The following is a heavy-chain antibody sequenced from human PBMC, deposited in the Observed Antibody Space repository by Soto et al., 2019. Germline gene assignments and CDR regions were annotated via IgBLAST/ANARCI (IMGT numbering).Heavy chain of an antibody. J-gene: IGHJ1*01. V-gene: IGHV3-53*02. CDR2: LYSGGST. CDR1: GFSVSSHY. Sequence: EVQLVETGGGLIQPGGSLRLSCAASGFSVSSHYMSWVRQAPGTGLEWVSILYSGGSTYYTDSVKGRFTISRDNSKNTVYLQMNSLRAEDRAVYYCATMMRAARESQHWGRGTLVSVSS. CDR3: ATMMRAARESQH. D-gene: IGHD6-6*01.